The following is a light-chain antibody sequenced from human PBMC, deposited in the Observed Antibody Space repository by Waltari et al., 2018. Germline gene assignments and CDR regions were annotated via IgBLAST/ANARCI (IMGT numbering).Light chain of an antibody. V-gene: IGKV3-20*01. CDR2: GAS. CDR3: QHYLRLPVT. CDR1: QSVSRA. Sequence: EIVLTQSPGTLSLSLGERATLSRRASQSVSRALAWYQTKPCQAPRLLIYGASTRATGIPDRFSGSGSGTDFSLTISRLEPDDFAVYYCQHYLRLPVTFGQGTTVEI. J-gene: IGKJ1*01.